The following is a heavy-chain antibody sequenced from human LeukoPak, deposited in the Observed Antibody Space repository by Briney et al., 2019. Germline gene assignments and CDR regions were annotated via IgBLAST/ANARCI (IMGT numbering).Heavy chain of an antibody. J-gene: IGHJ4*02. V-gene: IGHV3-30*04. CDR2: ISYNGSNK. CDR1: GFTFSSYA. CDR3: ARDKGYFGSAYYFDY. Sequence: PGRSLRLSCSASGFTFSSYAMHWVRQAPGKGLEWVAVISYNGSNKYYADSVKGRFTISGDNSKNTLYLQMNSLKAEDTAVYYCARDKGYFGSAYYFDYWGQGTLVTVSS. D-gene: IGHD2-2*01.